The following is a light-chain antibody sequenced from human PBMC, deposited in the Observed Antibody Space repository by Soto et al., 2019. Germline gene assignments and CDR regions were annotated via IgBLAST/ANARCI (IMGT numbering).Light chain of an antibody. CDR1: QSISAW. Sequence: DIQMTQSPSTLSASVGDRVTITCRASQSISAWLAWYQQKPGKTTKLLIYQASSLQSGVPSRFSGSGIGTEFTLTISSLQTDDFATYYCQNYPFGQGTKLEIK. CDR2: QAS. J-gene: IGKJ2*01. CDR3: QNYP. V-gene: IGKV1-5*03.